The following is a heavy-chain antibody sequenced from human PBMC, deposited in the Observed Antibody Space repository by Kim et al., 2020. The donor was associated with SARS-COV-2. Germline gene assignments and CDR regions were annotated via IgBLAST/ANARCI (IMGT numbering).Heavy chain of an antibody. V-gene: IGHV3-23*01. CDR3: AKEANTIFGVVIIRHYYGMDV. CDR1: GFTFSSYA. J-gene: IGHJ6*02. CDR2: ISGSGGST. Sequence: GGSLRLSCAASGFTFSSYAMSWVRQAPGKGLEWVSAISGSGGSTYYADSVKGRFTISRDNSKNTLYLQMNSLRAEDTAVYYCAKEANTIFGVVIIRHYYGMDVWGQGTTVTVSS. D-gene: IGHD3-3*01.